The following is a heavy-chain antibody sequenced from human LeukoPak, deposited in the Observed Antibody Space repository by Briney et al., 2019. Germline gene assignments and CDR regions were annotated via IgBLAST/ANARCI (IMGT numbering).Heavy chain of an antibody. CDR3: TRDQRSGYSGYDYYYYYYMDV. CDR1: SGSISSGAYY. CDR2: IYTSGGT. V-gene: IGHV4-61*02. J-gene: IGHJ6*03. Sequence: SETLSLTCTVSSGSISSGAYYWSWIRQPAGKGLEWIGRIYTSGGTDYNPSLKSRVTISVDTAKDQFSLKLSSVTAADTAVYYCTRDQRSGYSGYDYYYYYYMDVWGKGTTVTVSS. D-gene: IGHD5-12*01.